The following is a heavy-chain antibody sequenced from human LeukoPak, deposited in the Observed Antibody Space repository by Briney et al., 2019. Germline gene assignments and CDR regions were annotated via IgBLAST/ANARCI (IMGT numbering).Heavy chain of an antibody. CDR2: ISSSSSTV. CDR1: GFTFSSFS. CDR3: ARDLISGDYTFDY. D-gene: IGHD1-26*01. Sequence: GGTLRLSCAASGFTFSSFSMNWVRQAPGKGLGWVSYISSSSSTVFYADSVKGRFTIYRDNAKNSLYLQMNSLRDEDTAVYYCARDLISGDYTFDYWGHGTLVTGS. J-gene: IGHJ4*01. V-gene: IGHV3-48*02.